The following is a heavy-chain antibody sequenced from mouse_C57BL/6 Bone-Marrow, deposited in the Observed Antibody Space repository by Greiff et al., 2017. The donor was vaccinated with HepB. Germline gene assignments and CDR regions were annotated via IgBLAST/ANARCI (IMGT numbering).Heavy chain of an antibody. Sequence: EVQLVESGGGLVQPGGSLTLSCAASGFTFSDYGMAWVRQAPRKGPEWVAFISNLAYSIYYADTVTGRFTISRENAKNTLYLEMSSLRSEDTAMYYCGRQERNWDWYFDVWGTGTTVTVSS. CDR2: ISNLAYSI. CDR3: GRQERNWDWYFDV. D-gene: IGHD4-1*01. J-gene: IGHJ1*03. V-gene: IGHV5-15*01. CDR1: GFTFSDYG.